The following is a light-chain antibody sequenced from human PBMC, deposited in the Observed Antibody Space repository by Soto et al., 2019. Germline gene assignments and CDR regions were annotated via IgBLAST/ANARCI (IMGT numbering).Light chain of an antibody. V-gene: IGKV1-9*01. Sequence: DIQLTQSPSFLSASVGDRVTITCRASRGISSYLAWYQQKPGKAPKLLIYAASTLQSGVPSRISGSGSGKEFTLTSSSLQPEDFATYYCQQRNSYPVTFGQGTKVEIK. CDR3: QQRNSYPVT. CDR1: RGISSY. CDR2: AAS. J-gene: IGKJ1*01.